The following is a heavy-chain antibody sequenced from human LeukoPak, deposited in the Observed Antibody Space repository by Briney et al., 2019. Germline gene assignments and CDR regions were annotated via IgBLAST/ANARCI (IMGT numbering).Heavy chain of an antibody. V-gene: IGHV1-18*04. CDR2: ISVYNGNT. J-gene: IGHJ4*02. CDR3: ARWDRVDVAATNDDY. Sequence: GASVKVSCKASGYTFTTYTITWVRQAPGQGLEWMGWISVYNGNTNNPQKFQGRVTMTTDTSTSTAYMELRSLRSDDTAVYYCARWDRVDVAATNDDYWGQGTLVTVSS. D-gene: IGHD5-12*01. CDR1: GYTFTTYT.